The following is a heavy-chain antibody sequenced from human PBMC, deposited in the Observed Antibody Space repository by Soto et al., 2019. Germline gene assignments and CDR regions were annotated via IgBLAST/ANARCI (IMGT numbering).Heavy chain of an antibody. J-gene: IGHJ4*02. CDR1: TCYISSYY. V-gene: IGHV4-59*08. CDR2: IYYSGST. D-gene: IGHD6-13*01. Sequence: SETLSLTCTVSTCYISSYYWSWIRQPPGKGLEWIGYIYYSGSTSYNPSLKSRVTISLDTSKNQFSLKLSSVTAADTAVYYCATMYSSSWYYFDYWAQGTLVTVSS. CDR3: ATMYSSSWYYFDY.